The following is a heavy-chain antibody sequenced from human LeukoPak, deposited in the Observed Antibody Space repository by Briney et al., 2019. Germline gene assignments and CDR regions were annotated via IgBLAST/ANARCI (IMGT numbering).Heavy chain of an antibody. Sequence: SETLSLTCTASGGSISSYFWSWIRQPPGKGLEWIGSIYYGGSTSYNPSLKSRVTISVDTSKNQFSLKLSSVTAADTAVYYCATFQTDYYFDNWGQGTLVTVSS. CDR2: IYYGGST. V-gene: IGHV4-59*05. J-gene: IGHJ4*02. CDR3: ATFQTDYYFDN. CDR1: GGSISSYF.